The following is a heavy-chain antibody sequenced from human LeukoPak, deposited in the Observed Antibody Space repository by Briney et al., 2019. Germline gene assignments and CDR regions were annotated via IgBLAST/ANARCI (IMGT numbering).Heavy chain of an antibody. Sequence: GRCLRLSCAAFGFTFGIYAIRSVRPAPGGGRGWVLAISVIGGSTYYADSVKGRFTISRDNSKNTLYLQMNSLRAEDTAVYYCAKDGWSYYDSSGYPYFDYWGQRTLVTVSS. V-gene: IGHV3-23*01. CDR2: ISVIGGST. J-gene: IGHJ4*02. D-gene: IGHD3-22*01. CDR1: GFTFGIYA. CDR3: AKDGWSYYDSSGYPYFDY.